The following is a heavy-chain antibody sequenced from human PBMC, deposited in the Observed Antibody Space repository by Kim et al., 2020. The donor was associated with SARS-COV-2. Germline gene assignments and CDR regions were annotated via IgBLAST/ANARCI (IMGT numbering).Heavy chain of an antibody. V-gene: IGHV4-59*08. CDR2: IYYSGST. CDR3: ARQGATTRGAFDY. J-gene: IGHJ4*02. D-gene: IGHD1-26*01. CDR1: GGSISSYY. Sequence: SETLSLTCTVSGGSISSYYWSWIRQPPGKGLEWIGYIYYSGSTNYNPSLKSRVTISVDTSKNQFSLKLSSVTAADTAVYYCARQGATTRGAFDYWGQGTL.